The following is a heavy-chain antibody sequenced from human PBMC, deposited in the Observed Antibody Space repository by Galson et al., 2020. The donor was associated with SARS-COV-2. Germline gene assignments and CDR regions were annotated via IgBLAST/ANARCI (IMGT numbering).Heavy chain of an antibody. D-gene: IGHD6-13*01. Sequence: QLGESLKISCSASGFTFSSSAMHLVRQAPGKGLGRVAIIVYDGTKGYTLDSVKGRFTISRDNSMNTLVLQMDSLTTEDTGVYYCARETVDYTRSWYDYWGQGTLVTVSS. J-gene: IGHJ4*02. CDR2: IVYDGTKG. CDR1: GFTFSSSA. CDR3: ARETVDYTRSWYDY. V-gene: IGHV3-30*04.